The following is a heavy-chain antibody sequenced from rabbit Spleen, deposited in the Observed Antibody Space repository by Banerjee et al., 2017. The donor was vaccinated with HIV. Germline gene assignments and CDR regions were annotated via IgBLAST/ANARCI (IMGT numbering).Heavy chain of an antibody. Sequence: QSLEESGGDLVKPGASLTLTCIASGVSFSGDSYMCWVCQAPGKGLEWISCIAGSNSGFPCSATWTKGRFTCSKPSSSTVTLQMPSLTAADTATYFCARTTYGYDDYADLYFAGMVLWGRGTLVTV. CDR2: IAGSNSGFP. CDR3: ARTTYGYDDYADLYFAGMVL. V-gene: IGHV1S40*01. D-gene: IGHD6-1*01. J-gene: IGHJ6*01. CDR1: GVSFSGDSY.